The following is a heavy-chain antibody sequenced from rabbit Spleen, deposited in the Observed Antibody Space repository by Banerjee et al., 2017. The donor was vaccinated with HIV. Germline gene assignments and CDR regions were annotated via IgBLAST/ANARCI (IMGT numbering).Heavy chain of an antibody. CDR3: ARDGAGGSYFAL. Sequence: QEQLVESGGGLVQPGGSLKLSCKASGFDLNTYGVSWVRQAPGKGLEWIAYIDPIFGITYYVNWVNGRFSISRENDQNTVFLQMTSLTAADTATYFCARDGAGGSYFALWGPGTLVTGS. CDR2: IDPIFGIT. D-gene: IGHD8-1*01. J-gene: IGHJ4*01. V-gene: IGHV1S47*01. CDR1: GFDLNTYG.